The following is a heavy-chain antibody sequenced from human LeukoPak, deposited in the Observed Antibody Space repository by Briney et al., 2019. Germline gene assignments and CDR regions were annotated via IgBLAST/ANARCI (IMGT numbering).Heavy chain of an antibody. Sequence: GGSLRLSCVGSGFSFRSHWVDWVRQSPGKGLEWVANIKPDGSDKYYVDSARGRFTVSRDNAKNSAFLQMNSLRAEDTAIYYCATISAQTFDIWGQGTLVSVSS. CDR1: GFSFRSHW. J-gene: IGHJ3*02. CDR2: IKPDGSDK. CDR3: ATISAQTFDI. V-gene: IGHV3-7*01. D-gene: IGHD5-24*01.